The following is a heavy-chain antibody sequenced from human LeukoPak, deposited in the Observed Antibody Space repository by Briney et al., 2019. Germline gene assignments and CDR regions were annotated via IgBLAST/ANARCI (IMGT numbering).Heavy chain of an antibody. CDR2: INPSGGST. D-gene: IGHD3-22*01. J-gene: IGHJ4*02. CDR1: GYTFTSYY. Sequence: ASVKVSCKASGYTFTSYYMHWVRQAPGQGLEWMGIINPSGGSTSYAQKFQGRVTMTRDTSTSTVYMELSSLRSEDTAVYYCARAPRSSGYYGDFDYWGQGTLVTVSS. CDR3: ARAPRSSGYYGDFDY. V-gene: IGHV1-46*01.